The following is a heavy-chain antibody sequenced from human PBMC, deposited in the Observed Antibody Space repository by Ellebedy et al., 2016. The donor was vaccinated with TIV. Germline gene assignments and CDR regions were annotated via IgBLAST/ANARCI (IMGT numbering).Heavy chain of an antibody. V-gene: IGHV5-51*01. D-gene: IGHD4-23*01. CDR2: IDLRDSTA. CDR3: ATYNGGNEGFGL. J-gene: IGHJ4*02. Sequence: GESLKISCEESGHTFSHDWIAWVRQMPGKGLDWMGIIDLRDSTATYNPSFQGQVTISADKSITTAYLQLNSLRSSDTAIYYCATYNGGNEGFGLWGQGTLVTVSS. CDR1: GHTFSHDW.